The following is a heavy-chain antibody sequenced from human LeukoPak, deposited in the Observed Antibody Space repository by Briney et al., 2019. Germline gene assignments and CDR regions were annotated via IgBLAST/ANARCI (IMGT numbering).Heavy chain of an antibody. Sequence: SGPALVKPTQTLTLTCTFSGFSLSTRGMCVSWIRQPPGKALEWLALIDWDYDKYYSTSLRTRLTISKDTSKNQVVLTMTNMDPVDTATYYCALIAAAGPEMYYFDYWGQGTLVTVSS. D-gene: IGHD6-13*01. CDR2: IDWDYDK. CDR1: GFSLSTRGMC. J-gene: IGHJ4*02. V-gene: IGHV2-70*01. CDR3: ALIAAAGPEMYYFDY.